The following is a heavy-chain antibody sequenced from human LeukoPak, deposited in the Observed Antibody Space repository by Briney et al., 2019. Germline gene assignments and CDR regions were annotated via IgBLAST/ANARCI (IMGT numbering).Heavy chain of an antibody. V-gene: IGHV1-2*02. CDR3: AKTTVTTLAALFDY. D-gene: IGHD4-17*01. J-gene: IGHJ4*02. Sequence: EASVKVSCKASGYTFTGYYMHWVRQAPGQGLERMGWINPNSGGTNYAQKFQGRVTMTRDTSISTAYMELSRLRSDDTAVYYCAKTTVTTLAALFDYWGQGTLVTVSS. CDR1: GYTFTGYY. CDR2: INPNSGGT.